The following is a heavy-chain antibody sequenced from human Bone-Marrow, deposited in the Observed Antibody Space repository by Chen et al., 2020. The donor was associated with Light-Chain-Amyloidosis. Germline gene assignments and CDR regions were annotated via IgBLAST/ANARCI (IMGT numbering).Heavy chain of an antibody. CDR2: IYPDDSDA. Sequence: EVQLEQSGPEVKKPGESLKISCMGSGTTFPNYWIGWVRQMPGKGLEWMGVIYPDDSDARYSPSFEGQVTISADKAITTAYLQWRSLKASDTAMYYCARRRDGYNFDYWGQGTLVTVSS. CDR1: GTTFPNYW. CDR3: ARRRDGYNFDY. J-gene: IGHJ4*02. V-gene: IGHV5-51*01. D-gene: IGHD5-12*01.